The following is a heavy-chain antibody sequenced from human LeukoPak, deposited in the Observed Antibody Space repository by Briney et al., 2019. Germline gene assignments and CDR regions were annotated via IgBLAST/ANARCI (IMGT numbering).Heavy chain of an antibody. CDR3: ARYSGSYSGFDY. CDR1: GGSISSYY. J-gene: IGHJ4*02. D-gene: IGHD1-26*01. CDR2: IYYSGSI. V-gene: IGHV4-59*08. Sequence: PSETLSLTCTVSGGSISSYYWSWIRQPPGKGLEWIGYIYYSGSINYNPSIKSRVTISVDTSKNQFSLKLRSVTAADTDVCYCARYSGSYSGFDYWGQGTLVTVSS.